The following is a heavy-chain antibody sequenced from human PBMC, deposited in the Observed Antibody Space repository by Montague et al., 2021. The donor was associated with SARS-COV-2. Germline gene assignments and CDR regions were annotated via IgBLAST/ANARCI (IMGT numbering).Heavy chain of an antibody. V-gene: IGHV3-48*03. CDR1: GFTFSSYE. Sequence: SLRLSCAASGFTFSSYEMHWVRQAPGKGLEWVSYISRSGSNIYYADSVKGRFTISRDNAKNTLYLQMNSLRAEDTAVYYCANYSSGWYGWGLDYWGQGTTVTVSS. D-gene: IGHD6-19*01. CDR3: ANYSSGWYGWGLDY. J-gene: IGHJ4*02. CDR2: ISRSGSNI.